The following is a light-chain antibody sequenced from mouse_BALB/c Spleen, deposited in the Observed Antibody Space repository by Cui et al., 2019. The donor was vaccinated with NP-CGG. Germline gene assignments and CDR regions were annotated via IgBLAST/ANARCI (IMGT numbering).Light chain of an antibody. CDR2: GTN. CDR3: ALCYSNNWV. V-gene: IGLV1*01. CDR1: TGAVTTSNY. Sequence: AVVTQVSALTKSPGDTVTLTGRRSTGAVTTSNYANRVQEKPDHLFTGLIGGTNNRVPGVPARFSGSLIGDNAALTITGAQTEDEAIYFCALCYSNNWVFGGGTKLTVL. J-gene: IGLJ1*01.